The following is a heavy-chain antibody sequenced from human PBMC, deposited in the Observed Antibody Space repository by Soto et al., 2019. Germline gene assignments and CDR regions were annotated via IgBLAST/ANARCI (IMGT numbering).Heavy chain of an antibody. CDR1: GFMFSSYS. Sequence: EVQLVESGGGLVKPGGSLRLSCAASGFMFSSYSMNWVRQAPGKGLEWVSFISSSSSSIKYADSVKGRFTISRDNAKNSLYLQMNSLRAEDTAVYYCAKDYPYYYDSSGYPDAFDIWGQGTMVTVSS. V-gene: IGHV3-21*01. CDR2: ISSSSSSI. CDR3: AKDYPYYYDSSGYPDAFDI. J-gene: IGHJ3*02. D-gene: IGHD3-22*01.